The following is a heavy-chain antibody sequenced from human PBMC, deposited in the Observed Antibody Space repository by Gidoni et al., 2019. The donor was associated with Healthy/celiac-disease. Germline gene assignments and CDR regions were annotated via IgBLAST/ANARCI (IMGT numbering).Heavy chain of an antibody. CDR2: INHSGST. V-gene: IGHV4-34*01. CDR3: ARGYSNYALRALDY. Sequence: QVQLQQWGAGLLQPSETLSLPGAVYAGSFRGYSWGGVRQPPGKGLEWIVEINHSGSTNYNPSLKSRVTISVDTSKNQFSLKLSSVTAADTAVYYCARGYSNYALRALDYWGQGTLVTVSS. CDR1: AGSFRGYS. J-gene: IGHJ4*02. D-gene: IGHD4-4*01.